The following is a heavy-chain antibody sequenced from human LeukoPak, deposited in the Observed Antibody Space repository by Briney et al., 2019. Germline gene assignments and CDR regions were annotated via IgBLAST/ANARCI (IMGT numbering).Heavy chain of an antibody. CDR2: ISYSGST. CDR1: GGSLNSYF. V-gene: IGHV4-59*01. J-gene: IGHJ4*02. CDR3: ARTWKTTVTN. Sequence: PSETLSLTCTVSGGSLNSYFWTWIRQPPGRGLEWIGYISYSGSTNYNPSLKSRVTIPVDTSKNQFSLTLSSVTAADTAVYYCARTWKTTVTNWGQGTLVTVSS. D-gene: IGHD4-17*01.